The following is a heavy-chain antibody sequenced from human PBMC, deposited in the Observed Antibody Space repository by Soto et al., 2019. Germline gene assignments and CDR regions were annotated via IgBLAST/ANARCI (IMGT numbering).Heavy chain of an antibody. CDR2: VENSGST. D-gene: IGHD2-21*01. Sequence: PSETLSLTCSVSGGSVSSESYYWSWIRQTPGKGLEWIGNVENSGSTKYNPSLTSRVTISVDTSKNQFSLKLSSVTGADTAVYYCARERGDSHWIDPWGQGTMVTVYS. CDR3: ARERGDSHWIDP. J-gene: IGHJ5*02. CDR1: GGSVSSESYY. V-gene: IGHV4-61*01.